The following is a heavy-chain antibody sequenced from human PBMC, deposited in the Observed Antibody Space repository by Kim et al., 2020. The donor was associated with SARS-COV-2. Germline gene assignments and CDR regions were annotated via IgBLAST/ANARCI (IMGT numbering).Heavy chain of an antibody. CDR3: ARDRHYSSSWNRYYYYYGMDV. Sequence: GGSLRLSCAASGFTFSSYAMHWVRQAPGKGLEWVAVISYDGSNKYYADSVKGRFTISRDNSKNTLYLQMNSLRAEDTAVYYCARDRHYSSSWNRYYYYYGMDVWGQGTTVTVSS. CDR1: GFTFSSYA. J-gene: IGHJ6*02. V-gene: IGHV3-30-3*01. D-gene: IGHD6-13*01. CDR2: ISYDGSNK.